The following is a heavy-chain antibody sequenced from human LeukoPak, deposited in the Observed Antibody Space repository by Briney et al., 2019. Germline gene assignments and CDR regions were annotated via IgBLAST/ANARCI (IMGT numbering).Heavy chain of an antibody. J-gene: IGHJ6*02. CDR3: ARLGYYYDSSGYYYYYYGMDV. Sequence: SETLSLTCTVSGGSISSYYWSWIRQPPGKGLEWIGYIYYSGSTNYNPSLKSRVTISVDTSKNQFSLKLSSVTAADTAVYYRARLGYYYDSSGYYYYYYGMDVWGQGTTVTVSS. CDR1: GGSISSYY. CDR2: IYYSGST. D-gene: IGHD3-22*01. V-gene: IGHV4-59*08.